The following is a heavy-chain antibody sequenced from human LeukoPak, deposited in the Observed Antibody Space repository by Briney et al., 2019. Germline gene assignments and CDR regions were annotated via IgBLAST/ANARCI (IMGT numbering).Heavy chain of an antibody. CDR3: ARVKGVRRGKYYDSSGFFDY. CDR1: GGSISSGGYY. Sequence: SETLSLTCTVTGGSISSGGYYWSWIRQHPGKGLEWVGYIYYSGSTYYNPSLKSRVTISVDTSKNQFSLKLTSVTAADTAVYYCARVKGVRRGKYYDSSGFFDYWGQGTLVTVSS. V-gene: IGHV4-31*03. CDR2: IYYSGST. J-gene: IGHJ4*02. D-gene: IGHD3-22*01.